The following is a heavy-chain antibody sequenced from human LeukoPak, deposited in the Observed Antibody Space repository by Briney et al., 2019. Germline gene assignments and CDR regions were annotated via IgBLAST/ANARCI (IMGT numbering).Heavy chain of an antibody. CDR3: ARDLRITMVRGVTDYYYGMDV. Sequence: ASVKVSCKASGYTFTGFYMHWVRQAPGQGLEWMGWINPNSGGTNYAQKFQGRVTMTRDTSISTAYMELSRLRSDDTAVYYCARDLRITMVRGVTDYYYGMDVWGQGTTVTVSS. V-gene: IGHV1-2*02. CDR1: GYTFTGFY. D-gene: IGHD3-10*01. CDR2: INPNSGGT. J-gene: IGHJ6*02.